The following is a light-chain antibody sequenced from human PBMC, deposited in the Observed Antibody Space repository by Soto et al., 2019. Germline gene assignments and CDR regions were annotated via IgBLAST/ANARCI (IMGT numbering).Light chain of an antibody. Sequence: DIQMTQSPSSLSASVGDRVTITCRASQSISTYLNWYQQKVGKAPKLLIYAASSLQRGVPSRFSGSGSGTDFSLTSSSLQPEDFATYYGQHSYSTPRTFGQGTMLGIK. CDR3: QHSYSTPRT. CDR2: AAS. CDR1: QSISTY. J-gene: IGKJ2*02. V-gene: IGKV1-39*01.